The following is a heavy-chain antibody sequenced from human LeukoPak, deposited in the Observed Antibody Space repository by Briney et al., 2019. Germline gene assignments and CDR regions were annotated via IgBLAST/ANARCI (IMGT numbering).Heavy chain of an antibody. Sequence: PSETLSLTCAVYGGSFSGYYWSWLRQPPGKGLEWIGEINHSGSTNYNPSLKSRVTISVDTSKNQFSLKLSSVTAAYTAVYYCAARAGTMIVVVHAFDIWGQGTMVTVSS. CDR2: INHSGST. CDR1: GGSFSGYY. D-gene: IGHD3-22*01. J-gene: IGHJ3*02. CDR3: AARAGTMIVVVHAFDI. V-gene: IGHV4-34*01.